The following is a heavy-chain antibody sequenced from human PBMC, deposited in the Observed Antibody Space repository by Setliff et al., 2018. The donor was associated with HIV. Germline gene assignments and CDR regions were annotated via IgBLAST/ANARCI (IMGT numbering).Heavy chain of an antibody. J-gene: IGHJ6*03. CDR1: GFTFRDYL. V-gene: IGHV3-7*01. CDR2: INQDGSNK. Sequence: GGSLRLSCGASGFTFRDYLMIWVRQAPGKGLECVANINQDGSNKYYADSVKGRFTISRDTSKDTLYLQMNSLRAEDTAVYYCARVVGVAPYYYMDVWGKGTTVTVSS. D-gene: IGHD2-15*01. CDR3: ARVVGVAPYYYMDV.